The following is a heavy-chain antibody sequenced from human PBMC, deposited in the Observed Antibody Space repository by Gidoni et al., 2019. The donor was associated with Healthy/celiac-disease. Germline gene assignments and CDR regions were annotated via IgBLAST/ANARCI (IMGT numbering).Heavy chain of an antibody. CDR1: GFTFYDYA. V-gene: IGHV3-9*01. CDR2: ISWNSGSI. Sequence: EVQLVESGGGLVQPGSSLSLSCAASGFTFYDYAMHGVRQAPGKGLEWVSGISWNSGSIGYADSVKGRFTISRDNAKNSLYLQMNSLRAEDTALYYCAKDKNRFNPGAFDYWGQGTLVTVSS. J-gene: IGHJ4*02. D-gene: IGHD1-26*01. CDR3: AKDKNRFNPGAFDY.